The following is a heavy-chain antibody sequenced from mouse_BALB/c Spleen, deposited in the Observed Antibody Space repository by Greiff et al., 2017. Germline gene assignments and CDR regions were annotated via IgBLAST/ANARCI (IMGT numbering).Heavy chain of an antibody. Sequence: EVQLQQSGAELVRSGASVKLSCTASGFNIKDYYMHWVKQRPEQGLEWIGWIDPENGDTEYAPKFQGKATMTADTSSNTAYLQLSSLTSEETAVYYCNADFFDYWGQGTTLTVSS. J-gene: IGHJ2*01. V-gene: IGHV14-4*02. CDR3: NADFFDY. CDR2: IDPENGDT. CDR1: GFNIKDYY.